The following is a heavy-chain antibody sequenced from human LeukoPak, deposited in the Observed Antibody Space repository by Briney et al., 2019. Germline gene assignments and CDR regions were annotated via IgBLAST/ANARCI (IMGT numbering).Heavy chain of an antibody. CDR1: GGSFSGYY. V-gene: IGHV4-34*01. CDR3: ARGRYSYGN. Sequence: SETLSLTCAVYGGSFSGYYWSWIRQPPGKGLEWIGEINHSGSTNYNPSLKSRVTISVDTSKNQFSLKLSSVTAADTAVYYCARGRYSYGNWGQGTTVTVSS. CDR2: INHSGST. J-gene: IGHJ6*02. D-gene: IGHD5-18*01.